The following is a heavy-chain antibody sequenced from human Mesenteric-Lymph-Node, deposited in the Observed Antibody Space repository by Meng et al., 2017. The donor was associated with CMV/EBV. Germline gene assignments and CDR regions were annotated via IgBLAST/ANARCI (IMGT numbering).Heavy chain of an antibody. CDR3: ATDTRGYFDY. CDR2: IYSGGSST. D-gene: IGHD3-10*01. V-gene: IGHV3-23*03. Sequence: GESLKISCAASGFTFSSNAMSWVRQAPGKGLEWVSLIYSGGSSTYYADSVKGRFTISRDNSKNTLYLQMNSLRVEDTAVYFCATDTRGYFDYWGQGTGTLVTVSS. CDR1: GFTFSSNA. J-gene: IGHJ4*02.